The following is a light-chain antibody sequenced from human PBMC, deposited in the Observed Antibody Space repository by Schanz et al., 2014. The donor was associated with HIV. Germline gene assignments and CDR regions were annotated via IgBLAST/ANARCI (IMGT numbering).Light chain of an antibody. Sequence: EIVMTQSPATLSVSPGERATLSCRASQSVSSNLAWYQQKPGQAPRLLIYGASTRATGGPARFSGSGSGTDFTLTISSLEPEDFATYYCQQYSTYPVTFGGGTEVEIK. CDR2: GAS. J-gene: IGKJ4*01. CDR3: QQYSTYPVT. V-gene: IGKV3-15*01. CDR1: QSVSSN.